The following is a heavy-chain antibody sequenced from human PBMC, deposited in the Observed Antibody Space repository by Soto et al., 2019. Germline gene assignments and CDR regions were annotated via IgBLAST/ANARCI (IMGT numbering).Heavy chain of an antibody. CDR2: VNHSGST. J-gene: IGHJ6*02. CDR3: ARGLGIRILRRDYYGMDV. D-gene: IGHD7-27*01. CDR1: GGSFSGYY. Sequence: SETLSLTCAVYGGSFSGYYWSWIRQPPGKGLEWIGEVNHSGSTNYNPSLKSRVTISVDTSKNQFSLKLSSVTAADTAVYYCARGLGIRILRRDYYGMDVWGQGTTVTVSS. V-gene: IGHV4-34*01.